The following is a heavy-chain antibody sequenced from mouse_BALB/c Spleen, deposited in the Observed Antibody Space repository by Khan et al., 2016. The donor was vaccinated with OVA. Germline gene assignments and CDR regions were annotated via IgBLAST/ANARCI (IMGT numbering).Heavy chain of an antibody. CDR1: GYTFTSYI. CDR2: INPYNDYT. V-gene: IGHV1S136*01. D-gene: IGHD2-4*01. J-gene: IGHJ3*01. Sequence: VQLQQSGPELVKPGASVKMSCKASGYTFTSYIIHWVKQKPGQGLEWIGYINPYNDYTKYNEKFKGKATLTSDKSSSTTYMELSSLASEDSAVYYGAKDLYYEYDEPFWGQGTLVTVSA. CDR3: AKDLYYEYDEPF.